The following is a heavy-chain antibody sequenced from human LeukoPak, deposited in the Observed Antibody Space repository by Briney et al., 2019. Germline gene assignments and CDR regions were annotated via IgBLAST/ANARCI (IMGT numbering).Heavy chain of an antibody. CDR1: RGSVSSGGFH. CDR3: ATRKLSTYYFDY. CDR2: IYSSGNT. D-gene: IGHD2/OR15-2a*01. Sequence: SETLPLTCTVSRGSVSSGGFHWGWIRHHPGKGLEWIGYIYSSGNTYYNPSLKSRVTISLDTSKNQLSLRLSSVTAADTAVYYCATRKLSTYYFDYWGQGTLVTVSS. V-gene: IGHV4-31*03. J-gene: IGHJ4*02.